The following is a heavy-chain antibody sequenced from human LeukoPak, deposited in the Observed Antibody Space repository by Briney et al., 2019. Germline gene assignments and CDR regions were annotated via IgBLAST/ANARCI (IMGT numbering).Heavy chain of an antibody. Sequence: GGSLRLSCEASGFTFSNSWMSWVRQAPGKGLEWVAYIKKTGIETYYVDSVKGRSTITRDNIGNSLFLQMNSLRAEDTAVYYCAREDGYCSGGNCYSYFDLWGRGTLVTVSS. CDR2: IKKTGIET. J-gene: IGHJ4*02. CDR1: GFTFSNSW. D-gene: IGHD2-15*01. CDR3: AREDGYCSGGNCYSYFDL. V-gene: IGHV3-7*01.